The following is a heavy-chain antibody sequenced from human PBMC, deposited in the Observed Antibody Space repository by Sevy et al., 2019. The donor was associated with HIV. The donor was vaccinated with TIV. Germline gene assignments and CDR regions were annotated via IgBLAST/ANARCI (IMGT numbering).Heavy chain of an antibody. CDR3: ARDCNSATCLWGLDV. CDR1: GFTFSIYT. V-gene: IGHV3-21*04. J-gene: IGHJ6*02. Sequence: GGSLRLSCAASGFTFSIYTMTWVRQAPGKGLEWVSSISSSSSYKYYADSIRGRFTISRDNDKTSLYLQMNSLRDEDTAVYYCARDCNSATCLWGLDVWGPGTTVTVSS. CDR2: ISSSSSYK. D-gene: IGHD1-26*01.